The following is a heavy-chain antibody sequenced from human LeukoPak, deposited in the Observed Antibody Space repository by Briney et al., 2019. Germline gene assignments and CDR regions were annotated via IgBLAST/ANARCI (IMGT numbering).Heavy chain of an antibody. D-gene: IGHD3-3*01. J-gene: IGHJ4*02. CDR2: ISGSGGST. Sequence: GGSLRLSCAASGFTFSSYAMSWVRQAPGKGLEWVSAISGSGGSTYYADSVKGRFTISRDNSKDTLYLQMNSLRAEDTAVYYCAKDFSVYDFWGAPSRLDYWGQGTLVTVSS. CDR3: AKDFSVYDFWGAPSRLDY. V-gene: IGHV3-23*01. CDR1: GFTFSSYA.